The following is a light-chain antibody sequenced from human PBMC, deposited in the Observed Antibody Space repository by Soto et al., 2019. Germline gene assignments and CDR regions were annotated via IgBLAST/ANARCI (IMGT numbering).Light chain of an antibody. V-gene: IGLV4-69*01. J-gene: IGLJ2*01. CDR1: SGHSSYA. Sequence: QPVLTQSPSASASLGASVKLTCTLSSGHSSYAIAWHQQQPEKGPRYLMKLNSDGSHSKGXGXXDRFSGSSSGAERYLTXXXXQXXXXXXXXXQTRGTGIVVFGGGTKVTVL. CDR2: LNSDGSH. CDR3: QTRGTGIVV.